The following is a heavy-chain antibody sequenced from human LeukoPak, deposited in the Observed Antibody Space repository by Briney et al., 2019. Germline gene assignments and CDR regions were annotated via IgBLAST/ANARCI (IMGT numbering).Heavy chain of an antibody. V-gene: IGHV3-23*01. CDR3: AKEPYSSTRTYYFDY. CDR1: GVTLSTYA. Sequence: PGGSLRLSCAASGVTLSTYAMSWARQAPGKGLEWVSAISGSGGSTYYADSVKGRFTISRDNSKNTLYLQMNSLRAEDTAVYYCAKEPYSSTRTYYFDYWGQGTLVTVSS. CDR2: ISGSGGST. D-gene: IGHD6-13*01. J-gene: IGHJ4*02.